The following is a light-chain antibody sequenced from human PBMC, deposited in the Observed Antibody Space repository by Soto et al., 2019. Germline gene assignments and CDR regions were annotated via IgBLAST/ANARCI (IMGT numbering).Light chain of an antibody. CDR1: SSDVGIYNY. CDR3: TSFTTSSIWV. J-gene: IGLJ3*02. CDR2: EVY. V-gene: IGLV2-14*01. Sequence: QSALAQPASVSGSPGQSITISCTGTSSDVGIYNYVSWYQQHPGKAPKLIICEVYNRPSGVSNRFSGSKSGNTASLTISGLRPEEEADYYCTSFTTSSIWVFGGGTKVTVL.